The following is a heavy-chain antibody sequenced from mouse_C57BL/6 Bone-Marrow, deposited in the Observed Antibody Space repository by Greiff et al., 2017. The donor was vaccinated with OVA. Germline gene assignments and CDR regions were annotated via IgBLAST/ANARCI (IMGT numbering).Heavy chain of an antibody. D-gene: IGHD2-4*01. Sequence: VQLQQPGAELVRPGTSVKLSCKASGYTFTSYWMHWVKQRPGQGLEWIGVIDPSDSYTNYNQKFKGKATLTVDTSSSTAYMQLSSLTSEDSAVYYCAMNYDYEDWFAYWGQGTLVTVSA. CDR2: IDPSDSYT. CDR3: AMNYDYEDWFAY. J-gene: IGHJ3*01. V-gene: IGHV1-59*01. CDR1: GYTFTSYW.